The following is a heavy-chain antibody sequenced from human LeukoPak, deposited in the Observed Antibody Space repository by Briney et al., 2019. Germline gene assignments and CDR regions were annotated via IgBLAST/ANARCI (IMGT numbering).Heavy chain of an antibody. CDR3: ARSEADGSPQGVYYFDY. V-gene: IGHV3-7*03. D-gene: IGHD5-24*01. J-gene: IGHJ4*02. CDR1: GFTFSSYW. Sequence: PGGSLRLSCAASGFTFSSYWMSWVRQAPGKGLEWVAHIKQDGSEKYYVDSVKGRFTISRDNAKNSLYLQMNSLRAEDTAVYYCARSEADGSPQGVYYFDYWGQGTLVTVSS. CDR2: IKQDGSEK.